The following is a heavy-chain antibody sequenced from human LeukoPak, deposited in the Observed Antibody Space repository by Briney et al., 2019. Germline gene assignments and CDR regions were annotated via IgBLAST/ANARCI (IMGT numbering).Heavy chain of an antibody. CDR2: ISSSGSTI. CDR1: GFTFSSYE. V-gene: IGHV3-48*03. J-gene: IGHJ4*02. CDR3: AKTGVGQSPRSIVGANIDY. Sequence: PGGSLRLSCAASGFTFSSYEMNWVRQAPGKGLEWVSYISSSGSTIYYADSVKGRFTISRDNSKNTLYLQMNSLRAEDTAVYYCAKTGVGQSPRSIVGANIDYWGQGTLVTVSS. D-gene: IGHD1-26*01.